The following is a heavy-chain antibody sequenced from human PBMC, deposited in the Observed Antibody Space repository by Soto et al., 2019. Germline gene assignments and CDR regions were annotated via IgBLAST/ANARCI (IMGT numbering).Heavy chain of an antibody. J-gene: IGHJ5*02. CDR1: GYTFTSYG. CDR2: ISAYNGNT. D-gene: IGHD6-13*01. V-gene: IGHV1-18*01. CDR3: ARDNRIAAAGTTGWFDP. Sequence: QVRLVQSGAEVKKPGASVKVSCKASGYTFTSYGISWVRQAPGQGLEWMGWISAYNGNTNYAQKLQGRVTMTTDTSTSTAYMELRSLRSDDTAVYYCARDNRIAAAGTTGWFDPWGQGTLVTVSS.